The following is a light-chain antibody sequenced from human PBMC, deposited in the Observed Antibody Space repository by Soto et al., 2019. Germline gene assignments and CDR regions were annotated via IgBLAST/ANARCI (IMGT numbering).Light chain of an antibody. CDR1: QSVYTT. J-gene: IGKJ4*01. CDR3: QQYNKWPLT. V-gene: IGKV3-15*01. CDR2: GAS. Sequence: EIVMTQSPATLSVSPGERATLSCWASQSVYTTLAWYQQKPGQAPRLLIYGASTRATGIPARVSGTGSATEFTLTISSLQSEDSAVYYCQQYNKWPLTFGGGTKVEI.